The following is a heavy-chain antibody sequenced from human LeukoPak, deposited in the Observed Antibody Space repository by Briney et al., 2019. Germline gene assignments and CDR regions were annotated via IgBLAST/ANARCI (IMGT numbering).Heavy chain of an antibody. CDR3: ARRGHSSSWYEPYYFDY. J-gene: IGHJ4*02. CDR2: IYPGDSDT. CDR1: GYNFTNYW. Sequence: GESLKISCKGSGYNFTNYWIGWVRQMPGKGLEWMGIIYPGDSDTRYSPSFQGQVTISADKSTSTAYLQWSSLQASDTAMYYCARRGHSSSWYEPYYFDYWGQGTLVTVSS. V-gene: IGHV5-51*01. D-gene: IGHD6-13*01.